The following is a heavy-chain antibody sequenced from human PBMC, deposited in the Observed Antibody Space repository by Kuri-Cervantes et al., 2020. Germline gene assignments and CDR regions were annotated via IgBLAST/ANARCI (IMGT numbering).Heavy chain of an antibody. J-gene: IGHJ4*02. CDR2: IIPIFSTA. V-gene: IGHV1-69*05. CDR3: ARDGLTGGLVRWLDY. CDR1: GYTFTGYY. D-gene: IGHD4-17*01. Sequence: SVKVSCKASGYTFTGYYMNWVRQAPGQGLEWMGGIIPIFSTANYAQKFQGRVTITTDESTSTAYMELNSLRAEDTAVYYCARDGLTGGLVRWLDYWGQGTLVTVSS.